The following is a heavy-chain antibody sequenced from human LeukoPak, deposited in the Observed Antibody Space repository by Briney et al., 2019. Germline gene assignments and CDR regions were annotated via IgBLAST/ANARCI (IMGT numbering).Heavy chain of an antibody. J-gene: IGHJ6*03. Sequence: AGGSLRLSCAASGFTVSSNYMSWVRQAPGKGLEWVSVIYSGGSTYYADSVKGRFTISRDNSKNTLYLQMNSLRAEDTAVYYCARGAYYDFWSGPGYMDVWGKGTTVTVSS. CDR3: ARGAYYDFWSGPGYMDV. D-gene: IGHD3-3*01. CDR2: IYSGGST. CDR1: GFTVSSNY. V-gene: IGHV3-53*01.